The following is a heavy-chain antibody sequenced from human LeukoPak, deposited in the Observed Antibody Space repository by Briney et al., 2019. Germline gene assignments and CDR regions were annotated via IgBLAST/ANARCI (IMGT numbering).Heavy chain of an antibody. CDR1: GYTFTGYY. Sequence: GASVKVSCKASGYTFTGYYMHWVRQAPGQGLEWVGRIVPILDTANYARNFQGRVTITADRSTTTAYMELSSLRPEDTAVYYCARVPQGSSWPYYFDYWGQGTLVTVSS. CDR3: ARVPQGSSWPYYFDY. J-gene: IGHJ4*02. D-gene: IGHD6-13*01. V-gene: IGHV1-69*08. CDR2: IVPILDTA.